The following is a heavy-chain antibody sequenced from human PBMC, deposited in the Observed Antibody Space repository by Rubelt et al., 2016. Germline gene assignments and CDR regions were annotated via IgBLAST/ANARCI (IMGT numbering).Heavy chain of an antibody. CDR1: GDTFSKYW. V-gene: IGHV3-7*04. CDR3: TRSHYFFDY. J-gene: IGHJ4*02. CDR2: INEDGSEE. Sequence: EVHLVESGGGLVQPGGSLRLACAASGDTFSKYWMAWVRQAPGKGPEWVANINEDGSEEYYVDSVKGRFTISRENAQNSRYLQMFSLRAEDTAVYYCTRSHYFFDYWGQGTLVTVSS.